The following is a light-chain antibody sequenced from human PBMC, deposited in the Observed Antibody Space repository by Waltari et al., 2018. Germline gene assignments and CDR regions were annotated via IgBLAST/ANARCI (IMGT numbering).Light chain of an antibody. Sequence: QQPEKGPRYLMKVNSDGSHSKGDDIPDRFSGSSSGADGYLTISSLQSEDEADYYCQTGGHGTLVFGGGTKLTVL. V-gene: IGLV4-69*01. CDR3: QTGGHGTLV. J-gene: IGLJ3*02. CDR2: VNSDGSH.